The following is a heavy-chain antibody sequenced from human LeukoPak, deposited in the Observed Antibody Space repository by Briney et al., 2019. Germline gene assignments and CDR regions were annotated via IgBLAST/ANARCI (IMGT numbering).Heavy chain of an antibody. CDR1: GGSISSYY. CDR3: ARGILTGLDYFDY. Sequence: SETLSLTCTVSGGSISSYYWSWIRQPPGKGLEWIGYIFYSGSTNCNPSLKSRVTISADTSKNQFSLKLSSVTAADTAMYYCARGILTGLDYFDYWGQGTLVTVSS. CDR2: IFYSGST. V-gene: IGHV4-59*01. D-gene: IGHD3-9*01. J-gene: IGHJ4*02.